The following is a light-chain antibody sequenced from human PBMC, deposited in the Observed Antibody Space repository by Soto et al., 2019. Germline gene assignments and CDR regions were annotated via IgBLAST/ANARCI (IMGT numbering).Light chain of an antibody. CDR3: QQYGSSPPYS. Sequence: EIVLTQSPATLSLSTGERATLSCRASQSVSSNYLAWYQQKPGQAPRLLIYDASTRATGIPDRFSGSGSGTDFTLTISRLEPEDFAVYYCQQYGSSPPYSFGQGTKLEIK. V-gene: IGKV3-20*01. CDR1: QSVSSNY. J-gene: IGKJ2*03. CDR2: DAS.